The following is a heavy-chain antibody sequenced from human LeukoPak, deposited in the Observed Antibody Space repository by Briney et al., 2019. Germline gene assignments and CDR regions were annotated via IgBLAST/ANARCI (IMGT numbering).Heavy chain of an antibody. CDR3: ARDTATIYGDSDPNWFDP. D-gene: IGHD4-17*01. Sequence: SVKVSCKASGGTFSSYAISWVRQAPGQGLELMGRIIPIFGTANYAQKFQGRVTITTDESTSTAYMELSSLRSEDTAVYYCARDTATIYGDSDPNWFDPWGQGTLLTVSS. CDR2: IIPIFGTA. V-gene: IGHV1-69*05. J-gene: IGHJ5*02. CDR1: GGTFSSYA.